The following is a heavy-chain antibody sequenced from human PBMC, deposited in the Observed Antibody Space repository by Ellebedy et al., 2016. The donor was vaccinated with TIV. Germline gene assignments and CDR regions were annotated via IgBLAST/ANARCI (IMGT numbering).Heavy chain of an antibody. CDR1: GGSFNNDH. V-gene: IGHV4-59*08. J-gene: IGHJ5*02. CDR2: VNQRRTT. Sequence: MPSETLSLTCLVSGGSFNNDHWSWIRQSPGKGLEWIGYVNQRRTTKYNSSLRSRVTISIDTSKNQFSLKLSSVTAADTAIFYCARHSTVTTIGTWGQGALVTVSS. CDR3: ARHSTVTTIGT. D-gene: IGHD4-17*01.